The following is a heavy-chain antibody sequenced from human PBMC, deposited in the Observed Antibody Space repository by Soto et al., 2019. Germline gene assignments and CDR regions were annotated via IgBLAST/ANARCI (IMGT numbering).Heavy chain of an antibody. Sequence: GGSLRLSCAASGFTFSNAWMSWVRQAPGKGLEWVGRIKSKTDGGTTDYAAPVKGRFTISRDDSKNTLYLQMNSLKTEDTAVYYCTTHYYDSTGPRGYWGQGTLVTVSS. D-gene: IGHD3-22*01. CDR3: TTHYYDSTGPRGY. J-gene: IGHJ4*02. CDR1: GFTFSNAW. V-gene: IGHV3-15*01. CDR2: IKSKTDGGTT.